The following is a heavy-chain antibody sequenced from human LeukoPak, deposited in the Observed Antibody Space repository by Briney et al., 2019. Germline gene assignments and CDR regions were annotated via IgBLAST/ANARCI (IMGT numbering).Heavy chain of an antibody. CDR3: ARATSWSYYYMDV. J-gene: IGHJ6*03. Sequence: SETLSLTCTVSGGPISTYYWSWIRQSPGKELEWIGYIYYTGSTSYSPSLKSRVAISVDTSKNQFSLKLSSVTAADTAVYYCARATSWSYYYMDVWAKGTTVTVSS. CDR1: GGPISTYY. V-gene: IGHV4-59*01. CDR2: IYYTGST.